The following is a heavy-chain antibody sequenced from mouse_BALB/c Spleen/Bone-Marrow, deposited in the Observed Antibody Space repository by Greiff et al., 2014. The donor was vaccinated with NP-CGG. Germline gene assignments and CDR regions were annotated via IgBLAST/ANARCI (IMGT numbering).Heavy chain of an antibody. CDR2: IRTKANGYTT. CDR3: SRDKISGIVEYFDV. CDR1: GFNFTDNY. V-gene: IGHV7-3*02. D-gene: IGHD6-2*01. J-gene: IGHJ1*01. Sequence: EVMLVESGGGLVQPGGSLRLSCATSGFNFTDNYMTWVRQPLGKALEWLGFIRTKANGYTTESSASVKGRFTISRANSQSILYPQMNLLRSEASATYYCSRDKISGIVEYFDVWGAGTTVTVSS.